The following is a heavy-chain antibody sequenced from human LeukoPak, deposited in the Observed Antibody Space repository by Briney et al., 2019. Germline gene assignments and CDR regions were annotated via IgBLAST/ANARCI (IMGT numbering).Heavy chain of an antibody. CDR1: GYTFTSYG. D-gene: IGHD2-2*01. CDR3: ARTRKPAAVDAFDI. V-gene: IGHV1-18*01. CDR2: ISAYNGNT. Sequence: ASVKVSCKASGYTFTSYGISWVRQAPGQGLEWMGWISAYNGNTNYAQKLQGRVTMTTDTSTSTAHMELRSLRSDDTAVYYCARTRKPAAVDAFDIWGQGTMVTVSS. J-gene: IGHJ3*02.